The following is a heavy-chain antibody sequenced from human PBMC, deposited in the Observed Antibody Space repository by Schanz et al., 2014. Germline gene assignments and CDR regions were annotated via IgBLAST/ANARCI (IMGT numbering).Heavy chain of an antibody. CDR2: VSHGGTYI. CDR1: GFTFSSYS. V-gene: IGHV3-21*02. Sequence: EVQLVESGGDLVQPGRSLRLSCAASGFTFSSYSMNWVRQAPGKGLEWVSSVSHGGTYIYYADSVRGRFTISRDNAKNSLFLQMNSLRDEDTAVYYCAATTILADWGQGTLVAVSS. J-gene: IGHJ4*02. CDR3: AATTILAD. D-gene: IGHD3-3*01.